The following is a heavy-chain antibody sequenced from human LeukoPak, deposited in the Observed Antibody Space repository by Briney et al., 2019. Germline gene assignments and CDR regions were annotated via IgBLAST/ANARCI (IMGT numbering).Heavy chain of an antibody. Sequence: SETLSLTCTVSGGSISSGGYYWSWIRQHPGKGLEWIGYIYYSGSTYYNPSLKSRVTISVDTSKNQFSLKLSSVTAADTSVYYCARGHYAFWSGYYSGWFDPWGQGTLVTVSS. D-gene: IGHD3-3*01. CDR2: IYYSGST. CDR1: GGSISSGGYY. J-gene: IGHJ5*02. V-gene: IGHV4-31*03. CDR3: ARGHYAFWSGYYSGWFDP.